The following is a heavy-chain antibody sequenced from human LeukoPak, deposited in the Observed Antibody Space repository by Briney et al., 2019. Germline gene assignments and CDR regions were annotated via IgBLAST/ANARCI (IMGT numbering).Heavy chain of an antibody. Sequence: GGSLRLSCAASGFTFSSYSMNWVRQAPGKGLEWVSSISSSSSTIYYADSVKGRVTISRDNAKSSLYLQMNSLRAEDTAVYYCAKSLWFGEMDYFDYWGQGTLVTVSS. V-gene: IGHV3-21*04. CDR2: ISSSSSTI. CDR1: GFTFSSYS. CDR3: AKSLWFGEMDYFDY. J-gene: IGHJ4*02. D-gene: IGHD3-10*01.